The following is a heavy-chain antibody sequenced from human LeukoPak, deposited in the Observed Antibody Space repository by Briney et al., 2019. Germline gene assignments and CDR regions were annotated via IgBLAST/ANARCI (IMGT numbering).Heavy chain of an antibody. CDR1: GGTFSSYA. D-gene: IGHD3-22*01. CDR3: ARDPQPYYDSSGYYYSWSDY. V-gene: IGHV1-69*13. Sequence: GASVKVSCKASGGTFSSYAISWVRQAPGQGLEWKGGIIPIFGTANYAQKFQGRVTITADESTSTAYMELSSLRSEDTAVYYCARDPQPYYDSSGYYYSWSDYWGQGTLVTVSS. J-gene: IGHJ4*02. CDR2: IIPIFGTA.